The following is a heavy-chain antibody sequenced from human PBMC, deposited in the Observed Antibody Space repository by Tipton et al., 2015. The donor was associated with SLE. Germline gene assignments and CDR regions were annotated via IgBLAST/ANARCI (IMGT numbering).Heavy chain of an antibody. CDR3: ARVGYDYVWGSYRHDAFDI. V-gene: IGHV4-59*01. Sequence: TLSLTCTVSGGSISSYYWSWIRQPPGKGLEWIGYIYYSGSTNYNPSLKSRVTISVDTSKNQFSLKLSSVTAADTAVYYCARVGYDYVWGSYRHDAFDIWGQGTMVTVSS. D-gene: IGHD3-16*02. CDR1: GGSISSYY. J-gene: IGHJ3*02. CDR2: IYYSGST.